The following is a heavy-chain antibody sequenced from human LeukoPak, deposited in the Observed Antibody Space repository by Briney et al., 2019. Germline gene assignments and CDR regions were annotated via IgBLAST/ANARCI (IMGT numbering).Heavy chain of an antibody. CDR3: ARGGPMVRGVIHQLPDY. V-gene: IGHV1-2*02. J-gene: IGHJ4*02. Sequence: ASVKVSCKASRYTFTDYYMHWVRQAPGQGLEWMGWINPNSGGTIYAQNFQGRVTMTRDTSISTAYMELSSLKSDDTAMYYCARGGPMVRGVIHQLPDYWGQGTLVTVSS. CDR2: INPNSGGT. CDR1: RYTFTDYY. D-gene: IGHD3-10*01.